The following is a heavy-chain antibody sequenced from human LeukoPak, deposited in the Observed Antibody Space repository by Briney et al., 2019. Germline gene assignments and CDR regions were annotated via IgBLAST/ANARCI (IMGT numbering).Heavy chain of an antibody. D-gene: IGHD2-15*01. V-gene: IGHV3-23*01. Sequence: PGGSLRLSCAASGFTFSSYAMNWVRQAPGKGLEWVSTISGSSGGTYYADSVKGRFTISRDNSKSTLYLQMNSLRAEDTAVYYCAKLLAPRGFDIWGQGTMVTVSS. CDR2: ISGSSGGT. J-gene: IGHJ3*02. CDR3: AKLLAPRGFDI. CDR1: GFTFSSYA.